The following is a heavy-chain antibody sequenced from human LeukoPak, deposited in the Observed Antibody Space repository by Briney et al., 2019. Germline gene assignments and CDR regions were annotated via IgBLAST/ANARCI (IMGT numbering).Heavy chain of an antibody. V-gene: IGHV4-59*01. Sequence: SETLSLTCTVSGGSISSYYWSWIRQPPGKGLEWVGYIYYSGTTKYNPSLKSRVSISVDTSKNQFSLKLSSVTAADTAVYYCARGVYIAAAQYAYWGQGTLVTVPS. CDR3: ARGVYIAAAQYAY. CDR1: GGSISSYY. CDR2: IYYSGTT. D-gene: IGHD6-13*01. J-gene: IGHJ4*02.